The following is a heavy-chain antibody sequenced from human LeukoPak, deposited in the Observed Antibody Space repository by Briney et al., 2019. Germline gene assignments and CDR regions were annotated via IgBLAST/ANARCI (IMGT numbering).Heavy chain of an antibody. CDR2: INPNTGGT. Sequence: ASVKVSCKASGYTFTGYYMHWVRQAPGQGLEWMGWINPNTGGTNYAQKFQGRVTMTRDTSISTAYMELSRLRSDDTAVYYCARPMLRGLTTRGAFDIWGQGTMVSVSS. CDR3: ARPMLRGLTTRGAFDI. CDR1: GYTFTGYY. V-gene: IGHV1-2*02. J-gene: IGHJ3*02. D-gene: IGHD3-10*01.